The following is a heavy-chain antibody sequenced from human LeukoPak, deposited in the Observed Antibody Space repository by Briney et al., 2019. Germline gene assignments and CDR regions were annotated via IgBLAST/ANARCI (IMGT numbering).Heavy chain of an antibody. Sequence: GGSMRLSCAASGFSFGNYGMSWVRQVAGKGLEWVSSINWKGGDTGYAESVRGRFTVSRDNAKNSLYLQMSSLRVEDTAFYYCTRDDYYDGSGPGDYWGRGTLVIVSS. CDR1: GFSFGNYG. CDR3: TRDDYYDGSGPGDY. D-gene: IGHD3-22*01. CDR2: INWKGGDT. V-gene: IGHV3-20*04. J-gene: IGHJ4*02.